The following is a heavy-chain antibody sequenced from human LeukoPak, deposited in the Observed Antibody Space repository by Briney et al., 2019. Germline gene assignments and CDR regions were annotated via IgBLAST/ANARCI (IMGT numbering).Heavy chain of an antibody. J-gene: IGHJ4*02. D-gene: IGHD6-13*01. CDR3: ARGLPGGQLSRYDY. CDR2: IYQSGKT. V-gene: IGHV4-59*08. CDR1: GGSINSYY. Sequence: PSETLSLTCTVAGGSINSYYWSWIRQPPGKGLEWMGIIYQSGKTYCNPSLESRVTISVDTSKNQFSLKMNSMTAADTAMYYCARGLPGGQLSRYDYWGQGTLVTVSS.